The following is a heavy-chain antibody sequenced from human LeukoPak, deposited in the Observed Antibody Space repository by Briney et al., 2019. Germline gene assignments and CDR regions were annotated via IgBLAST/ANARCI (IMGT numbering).Heavy chain of an antibody. Sequence: SSETLSLTCAVYGGSFSGYYWSCIRQPPGKGLEWIGEINHSGSTNYNPSLKSRVTISVDTSKNQFSLKLSSVTAADTAVYYCARMDDYVWGSYRYLLGYFDYWGQGTLVTVSS. CDR1: GGSFSGYY. J-gene: IGHJ4*02. CDR2: INHSGST. V-gene: IGHV4-34*01. CDR3: ARMDDYVWGSYRYLLGYFDY. D-gene: IGHD3-16*02.